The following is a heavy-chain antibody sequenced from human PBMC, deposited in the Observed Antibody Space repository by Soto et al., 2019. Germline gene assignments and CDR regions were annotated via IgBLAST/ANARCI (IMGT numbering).Heavy chain of an antibody. J-gene: IGHJ6*02. Sequence: QVQLQESGPGLVKPSETLSLSCTVSGGSISSYYWSWFRQSPGKRMEWIGYVHHSWGSSYNPSLQSRVAIALDTSKSQFSLKVTSVTATYTVVYYCARQGFGPLHGLVDVWGQGTTVTVYS. CDR3: ARQGFGPLHGLVDV. CDR1: GGSISSYY. V-gene: IGHV4-59*08. CDR2: VHHSWGS. D-gene: IGHD3-10*01.